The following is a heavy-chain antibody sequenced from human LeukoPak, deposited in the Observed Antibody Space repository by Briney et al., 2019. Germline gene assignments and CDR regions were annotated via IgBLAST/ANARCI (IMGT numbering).Heavy chain of an antibody. V-gene: IGHV4-38-2*01. J-gene: IGHJ4*02. D-gene: IGHD1-26*01. CDR1: GYSISSGYY. CDR2: IYHSGTT. CDR3: ARSRGSYRIPIDY. Sequence: SETLSLTCGVSGYSISSGYYWGWIRQPPGKGLEWIASIYHSGTTYFNPSLKSRVTISVDTSKNQLSLKLSSVTAADTAVYYCARSRGSYRIPIDYWGQGTLVTVSS.